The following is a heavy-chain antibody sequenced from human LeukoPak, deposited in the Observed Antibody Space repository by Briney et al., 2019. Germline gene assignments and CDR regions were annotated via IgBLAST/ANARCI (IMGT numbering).Heavy chain of an antibody. J-gene: IGHJ4*02. V-gene: IGHV1-2*02. D-gene: IGHD5-24*01. Sequence: ASVKVSCKASGYTFTGYYMHWVRQAPGQGLEWMGWINPNSGGTNYAQKFQGRVTMTRDTSISTACMELSRLRSDDTAVYYCARGRVGPPRDGYNYFDYWGQGALVTVSS. CDR1: GYTFTGYY. CDR2: INPNSGGT. CDR3: ARGRVGPPRDGYNYFDY.